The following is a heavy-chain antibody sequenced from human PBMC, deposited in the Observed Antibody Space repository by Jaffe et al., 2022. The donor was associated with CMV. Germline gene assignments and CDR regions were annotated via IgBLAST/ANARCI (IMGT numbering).Heavy chain of an antibody. CDR2: VYYSGYT. CDR3: ARDRALRRTTWSWRVDRYSGDDDYGMDI. D-gene: IGHD2-21*02. V-gene: IGHV4-59*01. CDR1: GGSTSGYY. J-gene: IGHJ6*02. Sequence: QVQLQESGPGLVKPSETLSLICTVSGGSTSGYYWSWIRQSPGKGLEWIGYVYYSGYTSYNPSLESRATISLDTSKNQVSLKLNSVTAADTAVYYCARDRALRRTTWSWRVDRYSGDDDYGMDIWGQGTTVIVSS.